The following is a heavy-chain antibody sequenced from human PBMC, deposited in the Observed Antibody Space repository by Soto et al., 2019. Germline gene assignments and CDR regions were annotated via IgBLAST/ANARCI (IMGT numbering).Heavy chain of an antibody. J-gene: IGHJ4*02. Sequence: PGGSLRLSCGASGFTFSSFAMSWVRQAPGKGLEWVSGISISGAITYYTDSVKGRFTISRDNSKNTLYLQMNSLRAEDTALYYCTKDSGIYTRYALYGHWGRGTLVTVSS. CDR3: TKDSGIYTRYALYGH. CDR2: ISISGAIT. D-gene: IGHD5-12*01. V-gene: IGHV3-23*01. CDR1: GFTFSSFA.